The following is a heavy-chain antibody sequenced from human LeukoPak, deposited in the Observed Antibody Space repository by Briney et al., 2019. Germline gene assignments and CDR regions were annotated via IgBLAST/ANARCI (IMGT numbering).Heavy chain of an antibody. V-gene: IGHV3-30*03. Sequence: GGSLRLSCAASGFTFSSYGMHWVRQAPGKGLEWVAIISYDGNNKYYADSVKGRFTTSRDNSKNTLYLQMNSLRVEDTAVYYCARPPPSCSSTSCYQQYWGQGTLVTVSS. J-gene: IGHJ4*02. CDR1: GFTFSSYG. D-gene: IGHD2-2*01. CDR2: ISYDGNNK. CDR3: ARPPPSCSSTSCYQQY.